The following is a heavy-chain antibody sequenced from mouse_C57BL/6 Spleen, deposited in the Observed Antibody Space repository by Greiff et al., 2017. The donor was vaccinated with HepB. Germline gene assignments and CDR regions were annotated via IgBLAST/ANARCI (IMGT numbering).Heavy chain of an antibody. Sequence: QVQLQQPGAELVMPGASVKLSCKASGYTFTSYWMHWVKQRPGQGLEWIGEIDPSDSYTNYNRKFKGKSTLTVDKSSSTAYMQLSSLTSEDSAVYYCARRAYSSMDYWGQGTSVTVSS. CDR1: GYTFTSYW. V-gene: IGHV1-69*01. J-gene: IGHJ4*01. CDR3: ARRAYSSMDY. D-gene: IGHD2-12*01. CDR2: IDPSDSYT.